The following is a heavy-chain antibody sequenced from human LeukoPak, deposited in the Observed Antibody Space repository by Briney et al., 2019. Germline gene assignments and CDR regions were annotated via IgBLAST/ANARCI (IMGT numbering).Heavy chain of an antibody. CDR2: IYYSGRT. CDR1: GDSVSRSDSY. V-gene: IGHV4-39*01. J-gene: IGHJ1*01. D-gene: IGHD3-22*01. CDR3: ARRRYYDGSGYLE. Sequence: TETLSLTCSVSGDSVSRSDSYWDWIRQPPGKGLEWIGTIYYSGRTYYSPSLKSRVTMSVDPSNNQFSLNLRSVTAADTALYYCARRRYYDGSGYLEWGQGTLLSVSS.